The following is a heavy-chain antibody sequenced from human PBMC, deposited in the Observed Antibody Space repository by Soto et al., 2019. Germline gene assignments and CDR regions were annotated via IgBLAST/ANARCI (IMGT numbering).Heavy chain of an antibody. CDR2: IIPIFGTA. D-gene: IGHD4-17*01. CDR1: GGTFSSYA. J-gene: IGHJ2*01. Sequence: QVQLVQSGAEVKKPGSSVKVSCKASGGTFSSYAISWVRQAPGQGLEWMGGIIPIFGTANYAQKFQGRVTITANESTSTAYMELSSLISEATAVYYCARDRDGDPSYWYFDLWGRGTLVTVSS. CDR3: ARDRDGDPSYWYFDL. V-gene: IGHV1-69*01.